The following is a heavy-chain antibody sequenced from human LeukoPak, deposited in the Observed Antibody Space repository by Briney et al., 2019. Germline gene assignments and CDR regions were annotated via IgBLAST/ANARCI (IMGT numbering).Heavy chain of an antibody. D-gene: IGHD3-10*01. CDR3: ARYYIEGRCFDY. J-gene: IGHJ4*02. CDR1: GYTFTGYC. V-gene: IGHV1-2*02. Sequence: ASVKVSCKASGYTFTGYCMHWVRQAPGQGLEWMGWINPNSGGTNYAQKFQGRVTMTRDTSISTAYMELSRLRSDDTAVYYCARYYIEGRCFDYWGQGTLVTVSS. CDR2: INPNSGGT.